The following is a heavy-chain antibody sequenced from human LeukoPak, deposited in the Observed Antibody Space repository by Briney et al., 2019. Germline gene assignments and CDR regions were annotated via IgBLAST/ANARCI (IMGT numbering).Heavy chain of an antibody. V-gene: IGHV3-33*01. CDR1: GFTFSSYG. CDR3: ARDLPHNCGGDCPWVY. J-gene: IGHJ4*02. CDR2: IWYDGSNK. D-gene: IGHD2-21*02. Sequence: PGGSLRLSCAASGFTFSSYGMHWVRQAPGKGLEWVAVIWYDGSNKYYADSVKGRFTISRDNSKNTLYLQMNSLRAEDTAVYYCARDLPHNCGGDCPWVYWGQGTLSPSPQ.